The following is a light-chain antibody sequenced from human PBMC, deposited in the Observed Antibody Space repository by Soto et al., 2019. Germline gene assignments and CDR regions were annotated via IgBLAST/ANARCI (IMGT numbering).Light chain of an antibody. CDR3: QQRSNWVT. Sequence: EIVLTQSPATLSLSPGERATLSCRASQSVSSYLAWYQQKPGQAPRLLIYGASKRATGIPARFSGGGSGTDFTLTISSLEPEDFAVYYCQQRSNWVTFGGGTKVDIK. CDR2: GAS. V-gene: IGKV3-11*01. J-gene: IGKJ4*01. CDR1: QSVSSY.